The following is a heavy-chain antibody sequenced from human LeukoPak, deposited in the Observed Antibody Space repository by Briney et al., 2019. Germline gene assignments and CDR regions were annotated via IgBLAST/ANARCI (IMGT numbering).Heavy chain of an antibody. J-gene: IGHJ4*02. Sequence: PGGSLRLSCAASGFTFSSYGMHWVRQAPGKGLEWVAFIRYDGSNKYYADSVKGRFTISRDNSKNTLYLQMNSLRAEDTAVYYCARSSVGTAPEEPEFDYWGQGTLVTVSS. CDR2: IRYDGSNK. D-gene: IGHD1-14*01. CDR3: ARSSVGTAPEEPEFDY. V-gene: IGHV3-30*02. CDR1: GFTFSSYG.